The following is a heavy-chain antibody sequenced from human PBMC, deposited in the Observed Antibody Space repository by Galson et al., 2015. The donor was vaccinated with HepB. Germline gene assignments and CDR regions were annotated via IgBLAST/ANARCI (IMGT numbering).Heavy chain of an antibody. Sequence: SLRLSCAASVFTFSNYGMSWVRQAPGKGLEWVSYISAGSTTRYYAASVKGRFTISRDNARNSVSLHMSSLRDEDTAVYYCARNPASYDYYNMDVWGQGTTVTVSS. CDR3: ARNPASYDYYNMDV. D-gene: IGHD6-25*01. CDR1: VFTFSNYG. CDR2: ISAGSTTR. V-gene: IGHV3-48*02. J-gene: IGHJ6*02.